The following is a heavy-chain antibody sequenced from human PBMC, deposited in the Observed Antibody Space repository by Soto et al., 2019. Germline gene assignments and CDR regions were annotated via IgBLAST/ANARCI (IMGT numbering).Heavy chain of an antibody. CDR2: ISYDGSNK. CDR3: AKGGYYSGSNWFDP. D-gene: IGHD1-26*01. CDR1: GFTFSSYG. J-gene: IGHJ5*02. Sequence: QVQLVESGGGVVQPGRSLRLSCAASGFTFSSYGMHWVRQAPGKGLEWVAVISYDGSNKYYADSVKGRFTISRDNSKNTLYLQMNSLRAEDTAVYYCAKGGYYSGSNWFDPWGQGTLVTVSS. V-gene: IGHV3-30*18.